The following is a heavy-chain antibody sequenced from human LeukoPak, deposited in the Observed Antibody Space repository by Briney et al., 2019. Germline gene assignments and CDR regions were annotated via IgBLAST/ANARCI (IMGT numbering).Heavy chain of an antibody. CDR2: ISAGGGTT. CDR1: GFAFKNYV. D-gene: IGHD6-19*01. J-gene: IGHJ4*02. Sequence: TGGSLRLSCAASGFAFKNYVMSWVRQAPGKGLEWVSSISAGGGTTYYTDSVKGRFTISRDNSKNTLYLQMNSLRAEDTAVYYCARTGYTSGWSYFFDYWGQGSLVTVSS. V-gene: IGHV3-23*01. CDR3: ARTGYTSGWSYFFDY.